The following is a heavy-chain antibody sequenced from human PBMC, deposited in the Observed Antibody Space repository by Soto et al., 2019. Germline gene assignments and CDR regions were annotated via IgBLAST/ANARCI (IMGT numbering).Heavy chain of an antibody. CDR3: VRFSGIPV. Sequence: QVQLVQSGAEVKKPGASVKVSCKAFGYTFTNSFIHWVRQAPGQGLEWVGIINPSGGSTNYAQKFQGRVTLTRDTSASTVYMELSSLRSEDTTVYYCVRFSGIPVWGQGTLVTVSS. CDR1: GYTFTNSF. V-gene: IGHV1-46*01. J-gene: IGHJ4*02. D-gene: IGHD1-1*01. CDR2: INPSGGST.